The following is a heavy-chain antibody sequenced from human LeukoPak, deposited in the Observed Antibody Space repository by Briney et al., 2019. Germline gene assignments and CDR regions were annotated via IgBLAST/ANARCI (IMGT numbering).Heavy chain of an antibody. CDR2: IIPIFGTA. J-gene: IGHJ5*02. D-gene: IGHD2-2*01. CDR1: GGTFSSYA. CDR3: ARDVIVVVPAALNWSDP. V-gene: IGHV1-69*13. Sequence: ASVKVSCKASGGTFSSYAISWVRQAPGQGLEWMGGIIPIFGTANYAQKFQGGVTITADESTSTAYMELSSLRSEDTAVYYCARDVIVVVPAALNWSDPWGQGTLVTVSS.